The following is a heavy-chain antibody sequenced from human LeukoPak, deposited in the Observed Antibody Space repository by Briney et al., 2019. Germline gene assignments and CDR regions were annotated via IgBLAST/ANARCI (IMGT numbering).Heavy chain of an antibody. V-gene: IGHV3-74*01. D-gene: IGHD4-23*01. Sequence: GGSLRLSCAASGFTFSNYWMHWVRQASGKGLVWISRINTDGSVTDYADPVKGRFTISRDNAKNTVYLQMSSLIAEDTALYYCTRSFGGSGDYWGQGTLVTVSS. CDR2: INTDGSVT. J-gene: IGHJ4*02. CDR1: GFTFSNYW. CDR3: TRSFGGSGDY.